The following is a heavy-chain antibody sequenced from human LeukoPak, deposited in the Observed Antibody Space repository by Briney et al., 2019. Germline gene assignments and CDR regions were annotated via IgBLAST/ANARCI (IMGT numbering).Heavy chain of an antibody. CDR1: GGSINSSSYY. CDR3: ASEDMDTATLLL. V-gene: IGHV4-61*01. J-gene: IGHJ4*02. D-gene: IGHD5-18*01. Sequence: SETLSLTCTVSGGSINSSSYYWSWIRQPPGKGLEWIGYIYYSGSTSYNPSLKSRVTISIDTSKNQFSLKLSSVTAADTAVYYCASEDMDTATLLLWGQGTLVTVSS. CDR2: IYYSGST.